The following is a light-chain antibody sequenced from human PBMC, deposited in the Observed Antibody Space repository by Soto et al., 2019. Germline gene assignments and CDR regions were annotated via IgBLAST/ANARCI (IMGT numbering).Light chain of an antibody. Sequence: EIVMSQSPATLSVSPGERATLSCRASHSISSNLAWFHQKPGQAPRLLIYGASTRAAGIPARFSGSGSGTEFTLTIGSLQSEDFAIYYCQQYHDWPRTFAGGTKVDIK. CDR2: GAS. J-gene: IGKJ4*01. V-gene: IGKV3-15*01. CDR3: QQYHDWPRT. CDR1: HSISSN.